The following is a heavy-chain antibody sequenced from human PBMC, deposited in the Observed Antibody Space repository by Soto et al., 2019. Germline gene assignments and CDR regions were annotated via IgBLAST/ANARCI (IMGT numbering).Heavy chain of an antibody. Sequence: GGSLRLSCAASGFTFSSYAMHWVRQAPGKGLEWVAVISYDGSDKYYADSVKGRFTLSRDNSKSTLYLQMNSLRAEDTAVYYCARERLGEFVSDYWGQGTLVTVSS. J-gene: IGHJ4*02. D-gene: IGHD3-10*01. CDR3: ARERLGEFVSDY. V-gene: IGHV3-30-3*01. CDR2: ISYDGSDK. CDR1: GFTFSSYA.